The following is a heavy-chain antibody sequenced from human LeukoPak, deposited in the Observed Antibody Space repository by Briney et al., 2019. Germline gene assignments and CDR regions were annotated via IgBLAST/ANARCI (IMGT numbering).Heavy chain of an antibody. V-gene: IGHV4-34*01. CDR2: INQSGST. J-gene: IGHJ4*02. Sequence: SETLSLTCAVYGGSFSGYYWSWIREPPGKGLDWIGEINQSGSTNYNPSLKSRVTISVDTSKNQFSLKLSSVTAADTAVYYCARRPWFGDFDYWGQGTLVTVSS. CDR1: GGSFSGYY. D-gene: IGHD3-10*01. CDR3: ARRPWFGDFDY.